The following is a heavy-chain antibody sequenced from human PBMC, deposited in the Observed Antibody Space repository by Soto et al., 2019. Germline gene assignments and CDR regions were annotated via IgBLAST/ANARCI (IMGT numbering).Heavy chain of an antibody. V-gene: IGHV3-9*01. D-gene: IGHD6-13*01. CDR1: GFTFDDYA. CDR2: ISWNSGSI. J-gene: IGHJ6*03. CDR3: AKDPIQRSSSSWPYYYYYMDV. Sequence: GGSLRLSCAASGFTFDDYAMHWVRQAPGKGLEWVSGISWNSGSIGYADSVKGRFTISRDNAKNSLYLQMNSLRAEDTALYYCAKDPIQRSSSSWPYYYYYMDVWGKGTTVTVSS.